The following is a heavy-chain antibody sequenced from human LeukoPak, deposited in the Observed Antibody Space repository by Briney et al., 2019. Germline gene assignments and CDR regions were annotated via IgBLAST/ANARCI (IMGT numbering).Heavy chain of an antibody. V-gene: IGHV6-1*01. J-gene: IGHJ6*02. Sequence: SQTLSLTCAISRDSVSSNSTAWNWIRQSPSRGLEWLGRTYYRSKWYNDYAVSVKSRITINPDTSKNQFSLQLNSVTPEDTAVYYCAKSPSRVRGVDYYGMDVWGQGTTVTVSS. CDR1: RDSVSSNSTA. D-gene: IGHD3-10*01. CDR3: AKSPSRVRGVDYYGMDV. CDR2: TYYRSKWYN.